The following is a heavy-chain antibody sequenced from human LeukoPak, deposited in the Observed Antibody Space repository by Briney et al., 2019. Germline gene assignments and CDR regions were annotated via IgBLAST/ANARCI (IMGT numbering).Heavy chain of an antibody. J-gene: IGHJ4*02. Sequence: GGSLRLSCAASGFTFSSYWMSWVRQAPGKGLEWVANIKQDGSEKYYVDSVKGRFTISRDNAKNTLHLQMNSLRTEDTAVYYCARVKGGIAAAGNYFDYWGQGTLVTVSS. V-gene: IGHV3-7*01. D-gene: IGHD6-13*01. CDR2: IKQDGSEK. CDR1: GFTFSSYW. CDR3: ARVKGGIAAAGNYFDY.